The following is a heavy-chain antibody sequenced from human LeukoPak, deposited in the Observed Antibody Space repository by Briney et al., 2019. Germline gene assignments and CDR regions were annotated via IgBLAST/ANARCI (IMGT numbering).Heavy chain of an antibody. CDR3: ARANWNDVPDAFDI. CDR2: ISAYNGNT. CDR1: GYTFTSYG. D-gene: IGHD1-1*01. J-gene: IGHJ3*02. V-gene: IGHV1-18*04. Sequence: ASVKVSCKASGYTFTSYGISWARQAPGQGLEWMGWISAYNGNTNYAQKLQGRVTMTTDTSTSTAYMELRSLRSDDTAVYYCARANWNDVPDAFDIWGQGTMVTVSS.